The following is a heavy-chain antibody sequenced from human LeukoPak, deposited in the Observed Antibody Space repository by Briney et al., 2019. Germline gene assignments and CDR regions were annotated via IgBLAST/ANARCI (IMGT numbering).Heavy chain of an antibody. Sequence: PSETLSLTCTVSGGSISSSSYYWGWIRQPPGKGLEWIGSIYYSGSTYYNPSLKSRVTISVDTSKNQFSLKLSSVTAADTAVYYCARDVTGYSSGRIGFDYWGQGTLVTVSS. CDR1: GGSISSSSYY. D-gene: IGHD6-19*01. CDR3: ARDVTGYSSGRIGFDY. V-gene: IGHV4-39*07. J-gene: IGHJ4*02. CDR2: IYYSGST.